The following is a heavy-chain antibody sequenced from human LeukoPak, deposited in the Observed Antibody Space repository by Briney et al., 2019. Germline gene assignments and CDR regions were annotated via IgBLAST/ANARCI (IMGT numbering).Heavy chain of an antibody. D-gene: IGHD3-16*01. CDR3: ARVGHPWGIEDAFDI. V-gene: IGHV6-1*01. J-gene: IGHJ3*02. Sequence: SQTLSLTCAISGNSVSKKNIAWNWLRQPPSRAFEWLGRTYYRSKWYNDYAVSVKSRITINPDTSKNQFSLQLNSVTPEDTAVYYCARVGHPWGIEDAFDIWGQGTMVTVSS. CDR1: GNSVSKKNIA. CDR2: TYYRSKWYN.